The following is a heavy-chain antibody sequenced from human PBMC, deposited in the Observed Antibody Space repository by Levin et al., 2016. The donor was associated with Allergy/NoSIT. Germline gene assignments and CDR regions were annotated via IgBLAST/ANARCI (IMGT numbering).Heavy chain of an antibody. CDR2: IYYSGST. J-gene: IGHJ4*02. D-gene: IGHD3-22*01. CDR3: ARLGSSGYGMPGFDY. Sequence: SETLSLTCTVSGASIRSYYWSWIRQAPGKGLEWIGYIYYSGSTNYNPSLKSRVTISVDTSKNQFSLKLSSVTAADTAVYYCARLGSSGYGMPGFDYWGQGTLVTVSS. V-gene: IGHV4-59*08. CDR1: GASIRSYY.